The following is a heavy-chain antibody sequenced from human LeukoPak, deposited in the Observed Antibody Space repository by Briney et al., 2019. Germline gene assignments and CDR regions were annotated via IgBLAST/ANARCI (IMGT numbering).Heavy chain of an antibody. CDR1: GGSISSYY. CDR3: ARDLRGIAAAGTIDP. D-gene: IGHD6-13*01. Sequence: ETLSLTCTVSGGSISSYYWSWIRQPAGKGLEWIGRIYTSGSTNYNPSLKSRVTISVDTSKNQFSLKLSSVTAADTAVYYCARDLRGIAAAGTIDPWGQGTLVTVSS. J-gene: IGHJ5*02. V-gene: IGHV4-4*07. CDR2: IYTSGST.